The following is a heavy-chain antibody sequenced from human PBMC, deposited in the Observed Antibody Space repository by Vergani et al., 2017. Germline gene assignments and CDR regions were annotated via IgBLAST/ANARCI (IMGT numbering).Heavy chain of an antibody. Sequence: QVQLVESGGGVVQPGRSLRLSCAASGFTFSSYAMHWVRQATGQGLEWMGWMNPNSGNTGYAQKFQGRVTMTRNTSISTAYMELSSLRSEDTAVYYCARGRRIVLMVYAIRSAAFDYWGQGTLVTVSS. CDR3: ARGRRIVLMVYAIRSAAFDY. V-gene: IGHV1-8*02. D-gene: IGHD2-8*01. J-gene: IGHJ4*02. CDR1: GFTFSSYA. CDR2: MNPNSGNT.